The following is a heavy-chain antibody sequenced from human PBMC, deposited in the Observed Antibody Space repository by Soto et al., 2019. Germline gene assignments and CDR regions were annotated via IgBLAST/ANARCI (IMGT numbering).Heavy chain of an antibody. CDR1: GFTFSSYA. J-gene: IGHJ5*02. D-gene: IGHD6-19*01. Sequence: EVQLLESGGGLVQPGGSLRLSCAASGFTFSSYAMSWVRQAPGKGLEWVSVISGSGGSTYYADSVKGRFTISRDNSKNTRYRQMNSLRAEDTAVYYCAKDSSGWDNWFDPWGQGTLVTVSS. V-gene: IGHV3-23*01. CDR2: ISGSGGST. CDR3: AKDSSGWDNWFDP.